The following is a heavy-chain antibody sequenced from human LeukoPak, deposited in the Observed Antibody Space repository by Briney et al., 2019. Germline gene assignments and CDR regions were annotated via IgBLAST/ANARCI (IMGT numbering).Heavy chain of an antibody. CDR3: ARERTGGSGNFDD. J-gene: IGHJ4*02. V-gene: IGHV3-30*04. D-gene: IGHD3-10*01. CDR2: ISYDGSNK. Sequence: PGGSLRLSCAASGFTFSSYAMHWVRQAPGKGLEWVAVISYDGSNKYYADSVKGRFTISRDNSKNTLYLQMNSLRAEDTPVYYCARERTGGSGNFDDWGQGTLVTVSS. CDR1: GFTFSSYA.